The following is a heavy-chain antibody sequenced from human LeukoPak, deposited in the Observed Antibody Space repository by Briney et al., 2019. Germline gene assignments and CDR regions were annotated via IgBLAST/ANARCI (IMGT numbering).Heavy chain of an antibody. CDR3: ATYYYGSGSSQGPY. CDR2: IYHSGST. V-gene: IGHV4-30-2*01. D-gene: IGHD3-10*01. CDR1: GGSISSGGYS. Sequence: SQTLSLTCAVSGGSISSGGYSWSWIRQPPGKGLEWIGYIYHSGSTCYNPSLKSRVTISVDRSKNQFSLKLSSVTAADTAVYYCATYYYGSGSSQGPYWGQGTLVTVSS. J-gene: IGHJ4*02.